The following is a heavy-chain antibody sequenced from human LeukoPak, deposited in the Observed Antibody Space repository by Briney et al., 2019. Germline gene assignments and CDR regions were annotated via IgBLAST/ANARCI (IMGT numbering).Heavy chain of an antibody. D-gene: IGHD1-26*01. CDR2: IYYSGST. CDR1: GGSISSSSYY. J-gene: IGHJ4*02. Sequence: SETLSLTCTVSGGSISSSSYYWGWIRQPPGKGLEWIGSIYYSGSTYYNPSLKSRVTISVDTSKNQFSLKLSSMTAADTAVYYCARHEVGAMWNYWGQGTLVTVSS. CDR3: ARHEVGAMWNY. V-gene: IGHV4-39*01.